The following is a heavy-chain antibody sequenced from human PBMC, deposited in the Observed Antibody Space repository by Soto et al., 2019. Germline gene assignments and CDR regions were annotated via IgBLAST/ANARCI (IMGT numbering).Heavy chain of an antibody. V-gene: IGHV4-34*01. CDR1: GGSFSGYY. D-gene: IGHD3-3*01. J-gene: IGHJ4*02. CDR3: AREGVGYYDFWSGYSTGLVY. Sequence: SETLSLTCAVYGGSFSGYYWSWIRQPPGKGLEWIGEINHSGSTNYNPSLKSRVTISVDTSKNQFSLKLSSVTAADTAMYYCAREGVGYYDFWSGYSTGLVYWGQGTLVTVSS. CDR2: INHSGST.